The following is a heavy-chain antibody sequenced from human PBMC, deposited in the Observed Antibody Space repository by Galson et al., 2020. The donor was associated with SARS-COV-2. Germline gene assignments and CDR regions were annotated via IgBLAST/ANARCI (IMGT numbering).Heavy chain of an antibody. CDR2: IIPIFGTA. J-gene: IGHJ4*02. CDR3: ARSEYYYDSSGSIRTDYYFDY. Sequence: SVKVSCKASGGTFSSYAISWVRQAPGQGLEWMGGIIPIFGTANYAQKFQGRVTITADESTSTAYMELSSLRSEDTAVYYCARSEYYYDSSGSIRTDYYFDYWGQGTLVTVSS. V-gene: IGHV1-69*13. CDR1: GGTFSSYA. D-gene: IGHD3-22*01.